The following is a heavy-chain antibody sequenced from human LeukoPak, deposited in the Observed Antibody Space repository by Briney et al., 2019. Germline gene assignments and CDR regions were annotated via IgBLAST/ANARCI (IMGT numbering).Heavy chain of an antibody. D-gene: IGHD6-19*01. J-gene: IGHJ4*02. V-gene: IGHV3-7*03. CDR2: IKQDRSEK. CDR1: GFTFSSYW. Sequence: GGSRRLSCVASGFTFSSYWMSWVRQAPGKGRERVANIKQDRSEKYYVDSVKGRFTISRDNAKNSLYLQMNSLRAEDTAVYYCAREGSGWPYFDYWGQGTLVTVSS. CDR3: AREGSGWPYFDY.